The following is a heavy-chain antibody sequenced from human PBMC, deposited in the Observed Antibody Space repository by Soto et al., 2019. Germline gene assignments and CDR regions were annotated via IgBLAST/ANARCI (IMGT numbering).Heavy chain of an antibody. D-gene: IGHD3-3*01. CDR2: INSDGSTT. CDR1: GFTFSSHW. CDR3: ARDSSPYYDFWSGFYTYFDY. J-gene: IGHJ4*02. Sequence: GSLRLSCAVSGFTFSSHWMHWVRQAPGKGLMWVSRINSDGSTTNYADSVKGRFTISRDNAKKTLYLQMNSLRVDDTAVYYCARDSSPYYDFWSGFYTYFDYWGQGALVTVSS. V-gene: IGHV3-74*01.